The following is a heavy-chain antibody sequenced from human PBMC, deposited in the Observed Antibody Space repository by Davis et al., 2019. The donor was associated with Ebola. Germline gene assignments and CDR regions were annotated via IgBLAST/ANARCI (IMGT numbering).Heavy chain of an antibody. D-gene: IGHD2-2*01. V-gene: IGHV1-46*01. J-gene: IGHJ5*02. CDR1: GYTFTSYY. CDR3: AASTRIWFDP. Sequence: ASVKVSCKASGYTFTSYYMHWVRQAPGQGLEWMGIINPSGGSTSYAQKFQGRVTITRDTSTSTVYMELSSLRSEDTAVYYCAASTRIWFDPWGQGTLVTVSS. CDR2: INPSGGST.